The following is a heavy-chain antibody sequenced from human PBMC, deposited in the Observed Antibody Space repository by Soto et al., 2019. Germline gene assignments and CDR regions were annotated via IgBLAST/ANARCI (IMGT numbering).Heavy chain of an antibody. J-gene: IGHJ5*02. CDR1: GYTLTELS. V-gene: IGHV1-24*01. CDR3: ATLVSSSWYKNWFDP. Sequence: ASVKVSCKVSGYTLTELSMHWVRQAPGKGLEWMGGFDPEDGETIYAQKFQGRVTMTEDTATDTAYMELSSLRSEDTAVYYCATLVSSSWYKNWFDPWCQGTLVTVSS. D-gene: IGHD6-13*01. CDR2: FDPEDGET.